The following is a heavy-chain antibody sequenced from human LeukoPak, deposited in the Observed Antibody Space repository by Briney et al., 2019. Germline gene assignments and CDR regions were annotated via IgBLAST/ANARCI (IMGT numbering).Heavy chain of an antibody. CDR2: IWADEKYK. CDR1: GFTFSTSA. CDR3: ARARLASGGWYFAH. D-gene: IGHD1-26*01. J-gene: IGHJ4*02. V-gene: IGHV3-33*01. Sequence: GGSLRLSCVASGFTFSTSAMHWFRQTPGKGLEWVSVIWADEKYKDYVDSVKGRFTISRDNSGNTLYLQMSSLRAEDTAVYYCARARLASGGWYFAHWGQGTLVTVSS.